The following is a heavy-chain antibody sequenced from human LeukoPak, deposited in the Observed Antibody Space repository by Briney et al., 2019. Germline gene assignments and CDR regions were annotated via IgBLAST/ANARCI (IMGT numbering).Heavy chain of an antibody. V-gene: IGHV3-74*01. CDR3: AITTRISIAAAGSGFDP. Sequence: GGSLRLSCAASGFTFSSYWMHWVRQAPGKGLVWVSRINSDGSSTGYADSVKGRFTISRDNAKNTLYLQMNSLRAEDTAVYYCAITTRISIAAAGSGFDPWGQGTLVTVSS. D-gene: IGHD6-13*01. CDR2: INSDGSST. CDR1: GFTFSSYW. J-gene: IGHJ5*02.